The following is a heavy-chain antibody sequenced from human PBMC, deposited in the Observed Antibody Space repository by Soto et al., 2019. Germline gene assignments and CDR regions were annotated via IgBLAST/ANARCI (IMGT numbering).Heavy chain of an antibody. J-gene: IGHJ6*02. D-gene: IGHD3-9*01. Sequence: QVQLVQSGAEVKKPGASVKVSCKASGYTFTGYYMHWVRQAPGQGLEWMGWINPNSGGTNYAQKFQGRVTMTRDTSISTAYMELSRLRSDDTAVYYCARDLQLRYFDWLSPRPPPYYYYYGMDVWGQGTTVTVSS. CDR3: ARDLQLRYFDWLSPRPPPYYYYYGMDV. CDR2: INPNSGGT. V-gene: IGHV1-2*02. CDR1: GYTFTGYY.